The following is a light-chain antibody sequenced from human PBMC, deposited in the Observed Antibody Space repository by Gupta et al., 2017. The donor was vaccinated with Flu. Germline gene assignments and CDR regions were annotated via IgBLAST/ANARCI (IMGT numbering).Light chain of an antibody. CDR2: WAS. J-gene: IGKJ1*01. V-gene: IGKV4-1*01. CDR3: QQYYSTPET. Sequence: DIVMTQSPDSLAVSLVERATTNCKSSQSVLYNSNNKNYLAWYQQKPGQPPNLLISWASTRDSGVPDRFSGSGSGTDFTLTISSLQAEDVAVYYCQQYYSTPETFGQGTKVEIK. CDR1: QSVLYNSNNKNY.